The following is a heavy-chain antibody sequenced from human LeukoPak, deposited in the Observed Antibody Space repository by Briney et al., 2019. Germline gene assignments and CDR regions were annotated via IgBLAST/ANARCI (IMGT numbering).Heavy chain of an antibody. J-gene: IGHJ4*02. V-gene: IGHV1-2*02. CDR2: INPNTGGT. CDR1: GYTXTAYY. Sequence: ASVKVSCKASGYTXTAYYIHGVRQAPGQGLEWMGWINPNTGGTKYAERFQDRATMTRDTSISTAYMDLSSLRSDDTAVYYCAETSDSSGYSLNYWGQGTLVTVSS. D-gene: IGHD3-22*01. CDR3: AETSDSSGYSLNY.